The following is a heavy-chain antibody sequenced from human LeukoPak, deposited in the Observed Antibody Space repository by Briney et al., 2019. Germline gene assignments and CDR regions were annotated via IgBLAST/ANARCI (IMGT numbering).Heavy chain of an antibody. CDR1: GFTLGTNS. Sequence: PGGSLRLSCAASGFTLGTNSMSWVRQSPGKGLEWVSVIYSGGSTYYTDSVDGRFTISRDNSRNTLSLQMNRLRDEDTAMYYCASARQYCGGAECYEYFQHWGQGTLVTVSS. CDR2: IYSGGST. D-gene: IGHD2-21*01. J-gene: IGHJ1*01. V-gene: IGHV3-53*01. CDR3: ASARQYCGGAECYEYFQH.